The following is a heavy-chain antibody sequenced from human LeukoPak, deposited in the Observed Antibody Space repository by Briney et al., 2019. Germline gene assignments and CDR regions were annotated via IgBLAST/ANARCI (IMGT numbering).Heavy chain of an antibody. CDR1: GGTFSSYA. D-gene: IGHD5-18*01. CDR2: IIPIFGTA. Sequence: ASVKVSCKASGGTFSSYAISWVRQAPGQGLEWMGGIIPIFGTANYAQKFQGRVTITADESTSTAYMELSSLRSEDAAVYYCARVPRYSPYGMDVWGQGTTVTVSS. V-gene: IGHV1-69*13. J-gene: IGHJ6*02. CDR3: ARVPRYSPYGMDV.